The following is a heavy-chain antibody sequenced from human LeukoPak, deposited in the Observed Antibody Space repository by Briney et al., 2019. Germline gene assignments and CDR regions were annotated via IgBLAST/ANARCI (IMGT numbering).Heavy chain of an antibody. CDR1: GISFSGNW. J-gene: IGHJ4*02. Sequence: GGSLRLSCAASGISFSGNWMGWVRQAPGEGLEWVASIKYDGSAKYNADSVKGQFTISRDNAKNSLYLEMNSLTAEDTAVYYCAFSNAFKVWGQGTLVTVSS. D-gene: IGHD2-8*01. CDR3: AFSNAFKV. V-gene: IGHV3-7*01. CDR2: IKYDGSAK.